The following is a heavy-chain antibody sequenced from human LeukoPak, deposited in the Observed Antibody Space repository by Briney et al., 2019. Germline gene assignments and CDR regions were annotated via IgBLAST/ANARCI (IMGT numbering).Heavy chain of an antibody. J-gene: IGHJ5*02. Sequence: SETLSLTCAVYGGYFSNSHWSWIRQPPGKGLEWIGEINHSGGTNYNPSLKSRVTISEDTSKNQFSLKVNSVTAADTAVYYCARMYQLLENWFDPWGQGTLVTVSS. CDR3: ARMYQLLENWFDP. D-gene: IGHD2-2*01. V-gene: IGHV4-34*01. CDR2: INHSGGT. CDR1: GGYFSNSH.